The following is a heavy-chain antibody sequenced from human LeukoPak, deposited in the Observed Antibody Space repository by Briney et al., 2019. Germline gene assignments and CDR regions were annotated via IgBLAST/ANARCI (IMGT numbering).Heavy chain of an antibody. CDR1: GGSVSSGSYY. J-gene: IGHJ4*02. Sequence: SETLSLTCTVSGGSVSSGSYYWGWIRQPPGKGLEWIGSIYYSVSTYYNPSLKSRVTISVDTSKNQFSLKLSSVTAADSTVYYCASLGPNIYFDYWGQGTLVTVSS. CDR3: ASLGPNIYFDY. D-gene: IGHD2/OR15-2a*01. V-gene: IGHV4-39*01. CDR2: IYYSVST.